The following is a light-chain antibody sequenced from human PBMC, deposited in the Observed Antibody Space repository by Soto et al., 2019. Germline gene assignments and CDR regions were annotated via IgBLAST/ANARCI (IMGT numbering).Light chain of an antibody. CDR1: SSDIGGYDH. CDR3: GSFAGPVWV. V-gene: IGLV2-8*01. CDR2: EVT. Sequence: QSALTQPPSASGSPGQSVTISCTGTSSDIGGYDHVSWYRQDPGKAPKVMIYEVTKRPSGVPDRFSGSKAGNTASLTVFGLQAEDEANYYCGSFAGPVWVFGGGTQLT. J-gene: IGLJ3*02.